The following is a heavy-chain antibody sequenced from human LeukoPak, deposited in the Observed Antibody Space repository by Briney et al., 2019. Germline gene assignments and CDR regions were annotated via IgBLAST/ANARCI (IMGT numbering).Heavy chain of an antibody. J-gene: IGHJ5*02. CDR3: ARGNIVVVVAATPVYWFDP. CDR1: GGTFSSYA. CDR2: IIPIFGTA. Sequence: SVKVSCKASGGTFSSYAISWVRQAPGQGLEWMGGIIPIFGTANYAQKFQGRVTITADESTSTAYIELSSLRSEDTAVYYCARGNIVVVVAATPVYWFDPWGQGTLVTVSS. D-gene: IGHD2-15*01. V-gene: IGHV1-69*13.